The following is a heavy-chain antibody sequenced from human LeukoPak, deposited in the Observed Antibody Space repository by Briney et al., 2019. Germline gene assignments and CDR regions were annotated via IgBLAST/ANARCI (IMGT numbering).Heavy chain of an antibody. CDR2: ISDSGGST. D-gene: IGHD6-19*01. CDR1: GFTFSSYA. V-gene: IGHV3-23*01. J-gene: IGHJ3*02. Sequence: GGSLRLSCAASGFTFSSYAMSWVRQDPGKGLEWISAISDSGGSTHYADSVKGRFTISRDNSKNTLFLQMNSLRAEDTAIYYCAKRFSSGWRYAFDIWGQGTMVTVSS. CDR3: AKRFSSGWRYAFDI.